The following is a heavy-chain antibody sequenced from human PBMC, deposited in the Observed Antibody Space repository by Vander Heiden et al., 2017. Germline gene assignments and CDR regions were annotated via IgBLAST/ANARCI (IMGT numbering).Heavy chain of an antibody. V-gene: IGHV3-23*01. CDR1: GSIFSAYS. CDR2: IFQNGVTA. Sequence: EARLLESGGDLAQAGGSLRPSCAAPGSIFSAYSMNWGRQAPGKGLEWVAVIFQNGVTAYYGDTVKGRFTISRDNSKDTVFLQMHSLRPEDTAIYYCAKDRVDDGYGGVDLWGRGTLVTVSS. D-gene: IGHD4-17*01. J-gene: IGHJ4*02. CDR3: AKDRVDDGYGGVDL.